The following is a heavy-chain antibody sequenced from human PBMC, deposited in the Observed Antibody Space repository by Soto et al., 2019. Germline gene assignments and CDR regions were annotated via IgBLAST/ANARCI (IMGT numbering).Heavy chain of an antibody. J-gene: IGHJ6*02. CDR3: TTGDDYYYYGMDV. Sequence: GGSLRLSCAASGFTFSNAWMNWVRQAPGKGPEWVGRIKSKTDGGTTDYAAPVKGRFTISRDDSKNTLYLQMNSLKTEDTAVYYCTTGDDYYYYGMDVWGQGTTVTVSS. V-gene: IGHV3-15*07. CDR2: IKSKTDGGTT. CDR1: GFTFSNAW.